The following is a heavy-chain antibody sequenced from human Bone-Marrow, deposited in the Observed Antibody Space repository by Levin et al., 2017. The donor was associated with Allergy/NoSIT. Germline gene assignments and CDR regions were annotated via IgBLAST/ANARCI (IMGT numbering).Heavy chain of an antibody. CDR1: GYTFTSYG. CDR2: ITVYNGNT. CDR3: AREIGGVFWFDP. J-gene: IGHJ5*02. V-gene: IGHV1-18*01. Sequence: ASVKVSCKASGYTFTSYGISWVRQAPGQGLEWMGWITVYNGNTNYAQKLQGRVSMTTDTSTSTAYMELRSLRSDDTAVYYCAREIGGVFWFDPWGQGTLVTVSS. D-gene: IGHD3-16*01.